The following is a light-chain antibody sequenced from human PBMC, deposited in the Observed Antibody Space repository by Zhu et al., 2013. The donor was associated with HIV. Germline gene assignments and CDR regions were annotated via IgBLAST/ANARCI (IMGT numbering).Light chain of an antibody. V-gene: IGKV3-15*01. CDR2: GAS. CDR3: QQYNNWPPTYT. Sequence: EIVLTQSPATLSLSPGERATLSCRASQSLSYYLAWYQQKPGQAPRLLIYGASTRATGIPARFSGSGSGTEFTLTISSLQSEDFAVYYCQQYNNWPPTYTFGQGTKLEIK. J-gene: IGKJ2*01. CDR1: QSLSYY.